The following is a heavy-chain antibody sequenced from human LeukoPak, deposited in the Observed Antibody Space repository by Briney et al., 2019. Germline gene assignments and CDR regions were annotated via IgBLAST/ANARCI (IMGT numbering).Heavy chain of an antibody. Sequence: PSETLSLTCTVSGGSVSSWYWSWMRHPTGKGVEGIGSIYTSGSTNYNPSLNSRATISIDTSKSQFSLKLSSVTAADTAVYYCARDLYGGYCPWGQGTLVTVSS. J-gene: IGHJ5*02. D-gene: IGHD3-22*01. V-gene: IGHV4-4*07. CDR1: GGSVSSWY. CDR2: IYTSGST. CDR3: ARDLYGGYCP.